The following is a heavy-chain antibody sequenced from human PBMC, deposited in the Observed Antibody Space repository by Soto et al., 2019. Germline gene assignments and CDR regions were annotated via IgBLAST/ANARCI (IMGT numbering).Heavy chain of an antibody. CDR3: ARFSGSYTRGPDY. Sequence: EVQLVESGGGLVQPGGSLRLSCAASGFTFSDHYMDWVRQAPGKGLEWVGRSRNKANSYSTEYAASVKGRFTISRDESKNSLYLQMNSLKTEDTAVYYCARFSGSYTRGPDYWVQGTLVTVSS. V-gene: IGHV3-72*01. D-gene: IGHD1-26*01. J-gene: IGHJ4*02. CDR2: SRNKANSYST. CDR1: GFTFSDHY.